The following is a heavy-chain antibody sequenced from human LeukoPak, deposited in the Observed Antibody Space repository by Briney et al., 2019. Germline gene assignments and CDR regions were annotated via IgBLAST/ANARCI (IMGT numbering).Heavy chain of an antibody. CDR1: GYSISSGYY. CDR3: ARESRYYDILTVRYYYGMDV. J-gene: IGHJ6*04. D-gene: IGHD3-9*01. V-gene: IGHV4-38-2*02. Sequence: SETLSLTCAVSGYSISSGYYWGWIRQPPGNGLEWIGSIYHSWNTYYNPSLKIRVTISLDTSKNQFSLKLSSVTAADTAVYYCARESRYYDILTVRYYYGMDVWGKGTTVTVSS. CDR2: IYHSWNT.